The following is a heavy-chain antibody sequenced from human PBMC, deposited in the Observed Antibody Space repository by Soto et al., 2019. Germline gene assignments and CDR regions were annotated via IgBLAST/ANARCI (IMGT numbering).Heavy chain of an antibody. CDR2: NSWDDDK. Sequence: QITLKESGPTLVKPTQTLTLTCTFSGFSLSTSGVGVGWIRQPPGKALKWLALNSWDDDKRYSPSLKSRLTPTXXTAKNQVVLTMTNMAPVDTATYYCADREAADNFDYWGQGTLVTVSS. J-gene: IGHJ4*02. CDR3: ADREAADNFDY. CDR1: GFSLSTSGVG. D-gene: IGHD6-13*01. V-gene: IGHV2-5*02.